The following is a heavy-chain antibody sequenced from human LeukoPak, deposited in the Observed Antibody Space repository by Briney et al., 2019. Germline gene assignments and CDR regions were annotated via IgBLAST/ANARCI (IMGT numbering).Heavy chain of an antibody. CDR1: GYSFTTYW. J-gene: IGHJ3*02. V-gene: IGHV5-51*01. D-gene: IGHD2-15*01. Sequence: ESLNISCKGSGYSFTTYWINWVRQMPGKGLEWMGIIYPGDSDIRYSPSFQGQVTISADKSISTAYLQWSSLKASDTAMYYCARRGYCSGGSCFSAAFDIWGQGTMVTVSS. CDR2: IYPGDSDI. CDR3: ARRGYCSGGSCFSAAFDI.